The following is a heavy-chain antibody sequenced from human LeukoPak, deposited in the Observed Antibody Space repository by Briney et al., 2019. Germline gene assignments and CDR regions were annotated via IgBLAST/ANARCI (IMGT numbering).Heavy chain of an antibody. CDR2: ISGSGGST. Sequence: GGSLRLSCTASGFTFSSYAVNWVRQAPGEGLEWVSAISGSGGSTYYADSVKGRFTISRDNSKNTLYLQMNSLRAEDTAVYYCANDIVVVPAAISYFDYWGQGTLVTVSS. D-gene: IGHD2-2*01. CDR1: GFTFSSYA. V-gene: IGHV3-23*01. CDR3: ANDIVVVPAAISYFDY. J-gene: IGHJ4*02.